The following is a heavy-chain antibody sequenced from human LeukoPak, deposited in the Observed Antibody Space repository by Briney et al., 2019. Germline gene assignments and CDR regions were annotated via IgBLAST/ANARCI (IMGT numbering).Heavy chain of an antibody. CDR3: ASGRYSSSWYNSYYYYGMDV. V-gene: IGHV4-34*01. Sequence: SETLSLTCAVYGGSFSGYYWSWIRQPPGKGLEWIGEINYSGSTNYNPSLKSRVTISVGTSKNQFSLKLSSVTAADTAVYYCASGRYSSSWYNSYYYYGMDVWGRGTTVTVSS. CDR2: INYSGST. CDR1: GGSFSGYY. D-gene: IGHD6-13*01. J-gene: IGHJ6*02.